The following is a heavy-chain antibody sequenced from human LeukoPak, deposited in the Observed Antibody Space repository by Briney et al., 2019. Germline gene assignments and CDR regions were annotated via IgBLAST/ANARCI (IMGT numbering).Heavy chain of an antibody. V-gene: IGHV5-51*01. CDR3: ARQGRYCSSTSCYFDY. J-gene: IGHJ4*02. CDR2: IYPGDSDT. Sequence: GESLKISCKGPGYSFTSYWIGWVRQLPGKGLEWMGIIYPGDSDTRYSPSFQGQVTISADKSISTAYLQWSSLKASDTAMYYCARQGRYCSSTSCYFDYWGQGTLVTVSS. CDR1: GYSFTSYW. D-gene: IGHD2-2*01.